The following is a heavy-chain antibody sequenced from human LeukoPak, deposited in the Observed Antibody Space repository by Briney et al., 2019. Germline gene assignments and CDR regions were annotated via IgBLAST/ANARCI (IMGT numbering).Heavy chain of an antibody. CDR1: GFTFSSYG. D-gene: IGHD4-17*01. J-gene: IGHJ4*02. Sequence: GGSLRLSCAASGFTFSSYGMHWVRQAPGKGLEWVAVISYDGSNKYYADPVKGRFTISRDNSKNTLYLQMNSLRAEDTAVYYCAKGFEPYGDYASDLDYWGQGTLVTVSS. CDR2: ISYDGSNK. CDR3: AKGFEPYGDYASDLDY. V-gene: IGHV3-30*18.